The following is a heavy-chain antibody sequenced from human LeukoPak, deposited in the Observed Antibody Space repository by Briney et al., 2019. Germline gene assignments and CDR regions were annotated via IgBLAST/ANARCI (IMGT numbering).Heavy chain of an antibody. CDR3: ARRGGSGSRGDYYFDY. CDR2: IDYSGSI. D-gene: IGHD3-10*01. Sequence: PSETLSLTCTVSGGSISSSSYYWGWIRQPPGKGLEWIGSIDYSGSIYYNPSLKSRVTISVDTSKNQFSLKLSSVTAADTAVYYCARRGGSGSRGDYYFDYWGQGTLVTVSS. V-gene: IGHV4-39*01. CDR1: GGSISSSSYY. J-gene: IGHJ4*02.